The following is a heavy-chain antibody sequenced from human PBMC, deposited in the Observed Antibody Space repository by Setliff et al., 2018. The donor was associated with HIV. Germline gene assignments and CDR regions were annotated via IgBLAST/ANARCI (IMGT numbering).Heavy chain of an antibody. CDR1: GFTFSSYA. V-gene: IGHV3-23*01. CDR3: AKDGFGELPN. D-gene: IGHD3-10*01. Sequence: GGSLRLSCVVSGFTFSSYAMSWVRQAPGKGLEWVSAISGSGGSTYYADSVKGRFTISRDNSKSTLSLQMNSLRAEDTAVYYCAKDGFGELPNWGQGTLVTVSS. J-gene: IGHJ4*02. CDR2: ISGSGGST.